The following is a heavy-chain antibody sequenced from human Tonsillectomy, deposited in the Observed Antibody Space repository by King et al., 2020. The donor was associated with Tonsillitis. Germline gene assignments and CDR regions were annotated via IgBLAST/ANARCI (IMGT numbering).Heavy chain of an antibody. CDR2: IKQDGSEK. Sequence: VQLVESGGGLVQPGGSLRLSCAASGFTFSSYWMSWVRQAPGKGLEWVANIKQDGSEKYYVDSVKGRCTISRDNAKNSVYLQMKSLGGEDTAVDYFARDHRTAWENYYFYYMDVWGKGTTVTVSS. V-gene: IGHV3-7*04. J-gene: IGHJ6*03. CDR3: ARDHRTAWENYYFYYMDV. D-gene: IGHD1-26*01. CDR1: GFTFSSYW.